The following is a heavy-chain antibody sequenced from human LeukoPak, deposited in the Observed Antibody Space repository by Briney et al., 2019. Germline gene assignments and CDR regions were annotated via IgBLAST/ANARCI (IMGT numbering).Heavy chain of an antibody. CDR2: VIPIFGIA. CDR3: ARDARGYSDGDWYFDL. V-gene: IGHV1-69*04. Sequence: SVKVSCKASGGTFSSYAISWVRQAPGQGLEWMGRVIPIFGIANYAQKFQGRVTITADKSTSTAYMELSSLRSEDTAVYYCARDARGYSDGDWYFDLWGRGTLVTVSS. CDR1: GGTFSSYA. J-gene: IGHJ2*01. D-gene: IGHD5-18*01.